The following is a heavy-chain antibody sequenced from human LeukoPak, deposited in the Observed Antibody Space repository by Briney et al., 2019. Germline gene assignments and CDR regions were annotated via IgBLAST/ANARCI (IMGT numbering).Heavy chain of an antibody. J-gene: IGHJ4*02. CDR2: ISYDGSNK. CDR3: ATFDYGDYEYYFDY. CDR1: EFTFSSYA. D-gene: IGHD4-17*01. V-gene: IGHV3-30*04. Sequence: GGSLRLSCAASEFTFSSYAMHWVRQAPGKGLEWVAVISYDGSNKYYADSVKGRFTISRDNSKNTLYLQMNSLRAEDTAVYYCATFDYGDYEYYFDYWGQGTLVTVSS.